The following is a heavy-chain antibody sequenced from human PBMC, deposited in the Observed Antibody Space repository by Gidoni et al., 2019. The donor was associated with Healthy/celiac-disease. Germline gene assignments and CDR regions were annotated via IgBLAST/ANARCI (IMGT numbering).Heavy chain of an antibody. J-gene: IGHJ6*02. V-gene: IGHV3-48*02. CDR1: GFTFSSYS. CDR2: ISSSSSTI. Sequence: EVQLVESGGGLVQPGGSLRLSCAASGFTFSSYSMNWVSQAPGKGLEWVSYISSSSSTIYYADSVKGRFTISRDNAKNSLYLQMNSLRDEDTAVYYCARGGYCSSTSCYEPGKPYYYYYGMDVWGQGTTVTVSS. CDR3: ARGGYCSSTSCYEPGKPYYYYYGMDV. D-gene: IGHD2-2*01.